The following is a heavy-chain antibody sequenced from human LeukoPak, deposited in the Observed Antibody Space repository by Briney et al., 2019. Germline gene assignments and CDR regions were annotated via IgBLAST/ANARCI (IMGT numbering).Heavy chain of an antibody. Sequence: GGSLRLSCAASGFTFSSYWMSWVRQAPGKGLEWVAVISYDGSNKYYADSVKGRFTISRDNSKNTLYLQMNSLRAEDTAVYYCAKDIAVAAHGGNYWGQGTLVTVSS. CDR3: AKDIAVAAHGGNY. CDR1: GFTFSSYW. V-gene: IGHV3-30*18. D-gene: IGHD6-19*01. J-gene: IGHJ4*02. CDR2: ISYDGSNK.